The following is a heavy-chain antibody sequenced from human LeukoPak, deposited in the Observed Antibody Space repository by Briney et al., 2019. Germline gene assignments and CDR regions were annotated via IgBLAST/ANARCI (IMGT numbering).Heavy chain of an antibody. Sequence: GGSLRLSCAASGFTFSSYGMHGVRQAPGKGLEWVAFIRYDGSNKYYADSVKGRFTISRDNSKNTLYLQMNSLRAEDTAVYYCAKAPYTSGWIFDYWGQGTLVTVSS. D-gene: IGHD6-19*01. J-gene: IGHJ4*02. V-gene: IGHV3-30*02. CDR3: AKAPYTSGWIFDY. CDR1: GFTFSSYG. CDR2: IRYDGSNK.